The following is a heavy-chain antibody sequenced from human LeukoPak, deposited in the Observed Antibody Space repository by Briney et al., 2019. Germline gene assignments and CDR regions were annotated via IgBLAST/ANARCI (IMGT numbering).Heavy chain of an antibody. CDR1: GYSLSDLS. Sequence: GASVKVSCRVSGYSLSDLSIHWVRHVGEKGLEWMGGFEPEEGEHGETIFAQNFEDRLTLTEDTAADTAYMELASLTSEDTAVYYCSTDSGRSYFYFDFWGQGTLVTVSS. J-gene: IGHJ4*02. D-gene: IGHD3-10*01. CDR2: FEPEEGEHGET. CDR3: STDSGRSYFYFDF. V-gene: IGHV1-24*01.